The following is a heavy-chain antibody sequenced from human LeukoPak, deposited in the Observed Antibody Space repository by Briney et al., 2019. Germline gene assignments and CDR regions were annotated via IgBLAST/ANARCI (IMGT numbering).Heavy chain of an antibody. V-gene: IGHV1-8*01. CDR1: GYTFTSYD. J-gene: IGHJ4*02. CDR2: MNPNSGNT. D-gene: IGHD3-22*01. CDR3: ARGPYLDSSGYPPPPPDY. Sequence: GASVKVSCKASGYTFTSYDINWVRQATGQGLEWMGWMNPNSGNTGYAQKFQGRVTMTRNTSISTAYMELSSLRSEDTAVYYCARGPYLDSSGYPPPPPDYWGQGTLVTVSS.